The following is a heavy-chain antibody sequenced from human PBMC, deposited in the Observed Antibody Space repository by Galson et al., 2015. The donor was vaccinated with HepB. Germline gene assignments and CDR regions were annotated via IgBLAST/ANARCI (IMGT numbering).Heavy chain of an antibody. CDR2: IYPGDSDT. J-gene: IGHJ3*02. CDR1: GYSFTSYW. V-gene: IGHV5-51*03. CDR3: ARRSTVTTHHDAFDI. D-gene: IGHD4-17*01. Sequence: QSGAEVKKPGESLKISCKGSGYSFTSYWIGWVRQMPGKGLEWMGIIYPGDSDTRYSPSFQGQVTISADKSISTAYLQWSSLKASDTAMYYCARRSTVTTHHDAFDIWGQGTMVTVSS.